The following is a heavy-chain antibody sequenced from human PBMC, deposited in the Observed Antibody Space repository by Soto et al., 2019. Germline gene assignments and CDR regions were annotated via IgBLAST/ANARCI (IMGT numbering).Heavy chain of an antibody. Sequence: EVQLVESGGGLVKPGGSLRLSCAASGIIFSSAWMAWVRQAPGKGLEWVGRIKSNTDGGTTEYAVPVKGRFTISRDDSKNTLYLQMNTLTTEDTAGYYCTTAGSPSTRDYWGQGTLVTVSS. J-gene: IGHJ4*02. D-gene: IGHD6-13*01. CDR1: GIIFSSAW. V-gene: IGHV3-15*01. CDR3: TTAGSPSTRDY. CDR2: IKSNTDGGTT.